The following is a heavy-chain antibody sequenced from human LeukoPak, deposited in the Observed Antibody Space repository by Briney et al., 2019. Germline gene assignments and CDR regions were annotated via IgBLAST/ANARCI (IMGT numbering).Heavy chain of an antibody. CDR1: GITFNNYA. J-gene: IGHJ6*03. Sequence: GGSLRLSCAVSGITFNNYAMNWIRQAPGKGLEWVSDISGSGGMTYYADSVEGRFTISRDNSQKKLYLHMSNLRVEDTAIYFCAKSVLGVAGRGYMDVWGKGTTVTVSS. CDR3: AKSVLGVAGRGYMDV. V-gene: IGHV3-23*01. D-gene: IGHD3-10*01. CDR2: ISGSGGMT.